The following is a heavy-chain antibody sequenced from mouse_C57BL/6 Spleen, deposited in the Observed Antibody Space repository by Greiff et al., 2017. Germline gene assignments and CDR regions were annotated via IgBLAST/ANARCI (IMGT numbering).Heavy chain of an antibody. V-gene: IGHV2-2*01. Sequence: VHLVESGPGLVQPSQSLSITCTVSGFSLTSYGVHWVRQSPGKGLEWLGVIWSGGSTDYNAAFISRLSISKDNSKSQVFFKMNSLQADDTAIYYCASITTVVVDWYFDVWGTGTTVTVSS. D-gene: IGHD1-1*01. CDR1: GFSLTSYG. CDR3: ASITTVVVDWYFDV. CDR2: IWSGGST. J-gene: IGHJ1*03.